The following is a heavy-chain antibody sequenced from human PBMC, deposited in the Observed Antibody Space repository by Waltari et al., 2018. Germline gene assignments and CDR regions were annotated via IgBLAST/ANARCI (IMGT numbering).Heavy chain of an antibody. CDR3: ARRWYSSSWYYRPFDY. V-gene: IGHV4-34*01. CDR1: GGSFSGYY. D-gene: IGHD6-13*01. CDR2: INHSGST. J-gene: IGHJ4*02. Sequence: QVQLQQWGAGLLKPSETLSLTCAVDGGSFSGYYWSWIRQPPGKGLEWIGEINHSGSTNYNPSLKSRVTISVDTSKNQFSLKLSSVTAADTAVYYCARRWYSSSWYYRPFDYWGQGTLVTVSS.